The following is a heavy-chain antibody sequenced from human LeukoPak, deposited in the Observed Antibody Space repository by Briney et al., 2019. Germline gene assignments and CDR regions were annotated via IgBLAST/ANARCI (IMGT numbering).Heavy chain of an antibody. CDR2: IGIRGDT. CDR3: ARGGIQVSGIDEFDY. D-gene: IGHD6-19*01. Sequence: PGGSLRLSCAASGFTFIDYDMHWVRQVIGKGLEWVSAIGIRGDTHYSGSVKGRFTISRENAESSLYLQMNSLRAEDTAVYYCARGGIQVSGIDEFDYRGQGTLVIVSS. V-gene: IGHV3-13*01. J-gene: IGHJ4*02. CDR1: GFTFIDYD.